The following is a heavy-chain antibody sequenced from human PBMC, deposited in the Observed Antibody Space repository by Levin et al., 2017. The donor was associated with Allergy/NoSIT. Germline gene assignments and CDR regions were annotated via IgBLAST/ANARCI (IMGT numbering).Heavy chain of an antibody. V-gene: IGHV3-30*18. J-gene: IGHJ3*02. CDR3: AKLGGDAFDI. D-gene: IGHD3-16*01. Sequence: GGSLRLSCAASGFTFSSYGMHWVRQAPGKGLEWVAVISFDGSNKYYADSVKGRFTISRDNSKNTLYLQMNSLRAEDTAVYYCAKLGGDAFDIWGQGTMVTVSS. CDR1: GFTFSSYG. CDR2: ISFDGSNK.